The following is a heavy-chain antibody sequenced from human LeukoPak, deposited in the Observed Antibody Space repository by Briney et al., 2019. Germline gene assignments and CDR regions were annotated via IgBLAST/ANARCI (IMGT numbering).Heavy chain of an antibody. Sequence: GGSLRLSCAASGFTFTSYSMNWVRQAPGKGLEWVSAISGSGGATYYADSVKGRFTISRDNSKNTLYLQMNSLRAEDTAVYYCARDPGEGDHWGQGTLVTVSS. J-gene: IGHJ4*02. CDR2: ISGSGGAT. CDR3: ARDPGEGDH. CDR1: GFTFTSYS. V-gene: IGHV3-23*01. D-gene: IGHD2-21*01.